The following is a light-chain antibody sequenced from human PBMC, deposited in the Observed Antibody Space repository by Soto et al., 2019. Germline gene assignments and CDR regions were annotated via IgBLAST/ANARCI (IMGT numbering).Light chain of an antibody. V-gene: IGLV1-51*01. CDR2: DDD. J-gene: IGLJ1*01. Sequence: QSVLTQTPSVSAAPGQRVTISCSGSSSNIGGNSVSWYQQLPGTAPKLHIYDDDKRPSGIPDRFSGSKSGTSATLGITGFQTGDEADYYCGSWDSSLSDYVLGNGT. CDR1: SSNIGGNS. CDR3: GSWDSSLSDYV.